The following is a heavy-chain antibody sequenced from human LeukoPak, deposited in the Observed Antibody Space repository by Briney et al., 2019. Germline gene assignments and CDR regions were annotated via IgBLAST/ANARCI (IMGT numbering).Heavy chain of an antibody. CDR3: ARDASSLVRGVITHAIDI. J-gene: IGHJ3*02. V-gene: IGHV3-11*01. CDR1: GFTFSDYY. CDR2: ISSSGSTI. Sequence: PGGSLRLSCAASGFTFSDYYMSWIRQAPGKGLEWVSYISSSGSTIYYADSVKGRFTISRDSAKNSLYLQMNSLRAEDTAVYYCARDASSLVRGVITHAIDIWGQGTMVTVSS. D-gene: IGHD3-10*01.